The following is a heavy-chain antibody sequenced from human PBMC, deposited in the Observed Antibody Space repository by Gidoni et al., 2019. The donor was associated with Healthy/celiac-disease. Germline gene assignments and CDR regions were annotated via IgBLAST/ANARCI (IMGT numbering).Heavy chain of an antibody. J-gene: IGHJ5*02. CDR1: GFTFRRYW. Sequence: EVQLVESGGGLVKPGGSLRLSFAASGFTFRRYWMHWVRQAPGKGLVWVSRINSDGISTSYADSVKGLFTISRDNAKNTLYLQMNSLRAEDTAVYYCARGYYGSGQPWFDPWGQGTLVTVSS. CDR3: ARGYYGSGQPWFDP. D-gene: IGHD3-10*01. V-gene: IGHV3-74*01. CDR2: INSDGIST.